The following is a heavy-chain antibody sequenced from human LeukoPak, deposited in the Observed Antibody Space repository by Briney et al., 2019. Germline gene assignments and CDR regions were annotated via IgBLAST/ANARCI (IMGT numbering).Heavy chain of an antibody. V-gene: IGHV1-8*02. D-gene: IGHD5-12*01. Sequence: ASVKVSCKASGYTFTSYGISWVRQAPGQGLEWMGWMNPNSGNTGYAQKFQGRVTMTRNTSINTAYMELSSLRSEDTAVYYCARAAVATRRGSWFDPWGQGTLVTVSS. J-gene: IGHJ5*02. CDR1: GYTFTSYG. CDR2: MNPNSGNT. CDR3: ARAAVATRRGSWFDP.